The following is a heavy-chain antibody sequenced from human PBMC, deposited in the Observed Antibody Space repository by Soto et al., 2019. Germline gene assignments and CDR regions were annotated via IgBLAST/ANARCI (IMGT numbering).Heavy chain of an antibody. Sequence: GESLKISCKCSGYSFTSYWIGLVRQMPGKGLEWMGIIYPGDSDTRYNPSFQGQVTISADKSISTAYLQWSSLKASDTAMYYCARGYYDSSGSGYFDLWGRGTLVTVSS. J-gene: IGHJ2*01. CDR2: IYPGDSDT. D-gene: IGHD3-22*01. V-gene: IGHV5-51*01. CDR3: ARGYYDSSGSGYFDL. CDR1: GYSFTSYW.